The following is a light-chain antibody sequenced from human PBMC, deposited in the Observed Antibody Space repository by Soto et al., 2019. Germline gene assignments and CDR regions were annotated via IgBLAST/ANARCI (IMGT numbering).Light chain of an antibody. Sequence: QSALTQPASMSGSPGQSITISCTGSSSDIGSYNYVSWYQHHPGKAPKLLIYDVTTRPSGISNRFSGSKSGHTASLTISGLPAEDGADYYCASYVSSSDVFVFGPGTKLTVL. CDR2: DVT. CDR1: SSDIGSYNY. CDR3: ASYVSSSDVFV. J-gene: IGLJ1*01. V-gene: IGLV2-14*03.